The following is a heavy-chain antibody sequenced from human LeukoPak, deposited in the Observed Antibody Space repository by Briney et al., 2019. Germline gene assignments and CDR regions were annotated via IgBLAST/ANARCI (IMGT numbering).Heavy chain of an antibody. CDR1: GGTFSSYA. Sequence: ASVKVSCKASGGTFSSYAISWVRQAPGQGLEWMGWISAYNGNTNYAQKLQGRVTMTTDTSTSTAYMELRSLRSDDTAVYYCARVKSLCMDVWGQGTTVTVSS. CDR2: ISAYNGNT. V-gene: IGHV1-18*01. J-gene: IGHJ6*02. CDR3: ARVKSLCMDV.